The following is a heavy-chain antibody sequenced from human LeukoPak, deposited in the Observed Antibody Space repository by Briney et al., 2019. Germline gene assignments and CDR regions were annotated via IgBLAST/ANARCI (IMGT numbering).Heavy chain of an antibody. Sequence: GGSLRLSCAASGFTFSNYVMSWVRQAPGKGLEWVSDINGSGDSTFYADSVKGRFTISRDNSKNTLYLQMNSLRAEDTAVYYCAKMRWLQYYYFDSWGQGTLVTVSS. CDR3: AKMRWLQYYYFDS. V-gene: IGHV3-23*01. CDR1: GFTFSNYV. D-gene: IGHD5-24*01. J-gene: IGHJ4*02. CDR2: INGSGDST.